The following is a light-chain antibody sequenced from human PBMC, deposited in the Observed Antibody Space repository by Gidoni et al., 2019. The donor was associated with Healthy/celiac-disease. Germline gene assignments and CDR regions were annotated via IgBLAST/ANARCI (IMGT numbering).Light chain of an antibody. Sequence: DIQITQSPSSLSASVGDRVTLTCRASQSISSYLNWYQQKPGKAPKLLNYAASSLQSGVPSRFGSSGAGTDFPLTISRLQPEDFATYCCQHGNSTPFTFGPGTKVDIK. V-gene: IGKV1-39*01. J-gene: IGKJ3*01. CDR2: AAS. CDR3: QHGNSTPFT. CDR1: QSISSY.